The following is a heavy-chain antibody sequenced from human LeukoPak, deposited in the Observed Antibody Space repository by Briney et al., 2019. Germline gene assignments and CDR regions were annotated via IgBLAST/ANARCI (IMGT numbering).Heavy chain of an antibody. Sequence: GGSLRLSCAASGFTFSSYAMSWVRQAPGKGLEWVSALSGSGGSTYYADSVKGRFTISRDNSRSTLYLQMNSLRAEDTAVYYCARGPLIALWFGDWGQGALVTVSS. V-gene: IGHV3-23*01. CDR1: GFTFSSYA. J-gene: IGHJ4*02. CDR3: ARGPLIALWFGD. D-gene: IGHD3-10*01. CDR2: LSGSGGST.